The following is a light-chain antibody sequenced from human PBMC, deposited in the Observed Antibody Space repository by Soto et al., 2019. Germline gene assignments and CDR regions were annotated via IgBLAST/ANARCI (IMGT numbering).Light chain of an antibody. V-gene: IGKV3-15*01. CDR2: SAS. Sequence: EIVMTQSPATLSVSPGERAALSCRASQSVSSSLAWYHQKPGQAPRLLIYSASTRATGIPARFSGSGSGTEFTLTIGSLQSEDVAVYYCQQYNNWPLTFGGGTKVEIK. J-gene: IGKJ4*01. CDR3: QQYNNWPLT. CDR1: QSVSSS.